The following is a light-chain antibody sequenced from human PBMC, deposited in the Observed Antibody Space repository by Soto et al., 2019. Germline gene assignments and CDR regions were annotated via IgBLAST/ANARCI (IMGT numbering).Light chain of an antibody. J-gene: IGKJ1*01. Sequence: DVVMTQSPLSLPVTLGQPASISCRSSQSLVYSDGNTYLNWFQXRPGQSXXRXIYKVSKRDSGVPDRFSGSVSGTDFTLKISRVEAEDVGVYDCMQGTHWPPGTFGQGTKVDIK. CDR2: KVS. CDR3: MQGTHWPPGT. CDR1: QSLVYSDGNTY. V-gene: IGKV2-30*01.